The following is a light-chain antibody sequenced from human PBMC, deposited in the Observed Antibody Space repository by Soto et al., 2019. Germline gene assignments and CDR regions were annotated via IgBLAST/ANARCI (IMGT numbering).Light chain of an antibody. V-gene: IGLV1-44*01. CDR3: AAWDDSLNTVL. J-gene: IGLJ3*02. Sequence: QSVLTQSPSASGTPGQTVTISCFGTSSNVGKNTVNWYQQLPAAAPPLLMFNSIQRPSGVPYRFSGGKSDTSASLAISGLQYEDDAHYYCAAWDDSLNTVLFGGGTKLTVL. CDR2: NSI. CDR1: SSNVGKNT.